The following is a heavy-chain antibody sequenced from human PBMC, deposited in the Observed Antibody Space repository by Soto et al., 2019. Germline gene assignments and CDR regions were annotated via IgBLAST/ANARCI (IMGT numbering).Heavy chain of an antibody. CDR2: IGTAGDT. CDR3: ARDRHCSGGSCYGMDV. CDR1: GFTFSSYD. V-gene: IGHV3-13*01. Sequence: GGSLRLSCAASGFTFSSYDMHWVRQATGKGLEWVSAIGTAGDTYYPGSVKGRFTISRENAKNSLYLQMNSLRAEDTAVYYCARDRHCSGGSCYGMDVWGRGTTVTVSS. D-gene: IGHD2-15*01. J-gene: IGHJ6*02.